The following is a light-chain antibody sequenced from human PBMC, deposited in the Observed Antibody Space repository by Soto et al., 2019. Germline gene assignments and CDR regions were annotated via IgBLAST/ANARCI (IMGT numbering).Light chain of an antibody. Sequence: EIVLTQSPATLSLSPGERATLSCRASQSVNSYLAWYQHKPGQAPRLLIHDASYRATGIPARFSGSGSGTDFTLTISSLEPEDFAAYYCQRRSGFTFGPGTKVDI. CDR3: QRRSGFT. J-gene: IGKJ3*01. CDR2: DAS. CDR1: QSVNSY. V-gene: IGKV3-11*01.